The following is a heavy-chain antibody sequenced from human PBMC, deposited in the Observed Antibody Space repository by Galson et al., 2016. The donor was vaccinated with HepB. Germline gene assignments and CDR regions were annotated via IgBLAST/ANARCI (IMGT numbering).Heavy chain of an antibody. Sequence: QSGAEVTKPGESLKISCKGFGYSFSNYWIGWVRQMPGKGLEWMGMIYPGDSDTRYSLSFQGQVAIPADKSTSTAYLQWSSLKASDTAMYYCARQRDGHDLDYWGQGILVIVSS. D-gene: IGHD5-24*01. CDR3: ARQRDGHDLDY. CDR1: GYSFSNYW. CDR2: IYPGDSDT. J-gene: IGHJ4*02. V-gene: IGHV5-51*01.